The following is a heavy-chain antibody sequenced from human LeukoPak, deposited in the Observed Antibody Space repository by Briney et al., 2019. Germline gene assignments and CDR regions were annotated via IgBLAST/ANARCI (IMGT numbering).Heavy chain of an antibody. CDR1: GVSFSGDS. V-gene: IGHV4-59*01. J-gene: IGHJ5*02. D-gene: IGHD3-22*01. CDR3: VRSGYYHSGVYNWWFDP. Sequence: KPSETLSLTCTVSGVSFSGDSWSWIRRPPGKGRRWIGGIYNSGSTNYHPSLKSRVTISVDTSNNQFSLKLSSVTAADTAVYYCVRSGYYHSGVYNWWFDPWGQGTLVTVSS. CDR2: IYNSGST.